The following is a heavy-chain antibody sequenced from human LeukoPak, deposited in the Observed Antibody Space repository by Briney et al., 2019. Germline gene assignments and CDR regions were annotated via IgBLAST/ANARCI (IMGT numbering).Heavy chain of an antibody. D-gene: IGHD1/OR15-1a*01. CDR2: ISSSGSTI. CDR3: ATTSAAKDAFDI. CDR1: GFTFSSYE. J-gene: IGHJ3*02. V-gene: IGHV3-48*03. Sequence: GGSLRLSCAASGFTFSSYEMKWVRQAPGKGGEWVSYISSSGSTIYYADSVKGRLTISRDNGKNTVYVQMNSLRAENTAVNYCATTSAAKDAFDIWGQGTMFTVSS.